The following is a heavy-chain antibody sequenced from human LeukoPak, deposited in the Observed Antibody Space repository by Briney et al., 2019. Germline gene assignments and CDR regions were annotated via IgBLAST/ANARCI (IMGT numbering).Heavy chain of an antibody. CDR1: GYTFTNYA. D-gene: IGHD6-13*01. Sequence: ASVTVSCKASGYTFTNYAITWVRQAPGQGPEWMGWISPYNGDRRDALKFQDRVTMTTDTSTSTAYMELSSLRSEDTAVYYCARGRPTTSIAAAGVNWFDPWGQGTLVTVSS. CDR3: ARGRPTTSIAAAGVNWFDP. J-gene: IGHJ5*02. V-gene: IGHV1-18*01. CDR2: ISPYNGDR.